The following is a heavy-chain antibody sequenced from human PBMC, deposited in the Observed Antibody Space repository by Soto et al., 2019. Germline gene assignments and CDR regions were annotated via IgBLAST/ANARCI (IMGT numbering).Heavy chain of an antibody. D-gene: IGHD2-21*02. CDR2: IYYSGST. J-gene: IGHJ4*02. Sequence: SETLSLTCTVSGGSISSYGWSWIRQPPGKGLEWIGYIYYSGSTNYNPSLKSRVTISVDTSKNQFSLKLSSVTAADTAVYYCARHPYCGGDCYSASIDYWGQGTLLTVSS. CDR3: ARHPYCGGDCYSASIDY. CDR1: GGSISSYG. V-gene: IGHV4-59*08.